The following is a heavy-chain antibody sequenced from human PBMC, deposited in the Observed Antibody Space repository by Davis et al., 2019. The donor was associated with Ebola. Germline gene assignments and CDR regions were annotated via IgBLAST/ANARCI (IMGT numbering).Heavy chain of an antibody. CDR1: GYTFTSYY. J-gene: IGHJ6*02. D-gene: IGHD3-16*02. CDR2: INPSGGST. V-gene: IGHV1-46*01. Sequence: ASVKVSCKASGYTFTSYYMHWVRQAPGQGLEWMGIINPSGGSTSYAQKFQGRVTMTRDTSTSTAYMELSSLRSEDTAVYYCARDVSFSPYYYYYGMDVWGQGTTVTVSS. CDR3: ARDVSFSPYYYYYGMDV.